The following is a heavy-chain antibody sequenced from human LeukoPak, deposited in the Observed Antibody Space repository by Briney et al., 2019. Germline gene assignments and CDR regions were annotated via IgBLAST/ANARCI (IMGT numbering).Heavy chain of an antibody. D-gene: IGHD3-22*01. J-gene: IGHJ4*02. CDR3: ARDGNDSSVYYYPFDY. CDR1: GYTFTSYY. Sequence: ASVKVSCKASGYTFTSYYMHWVRQAPGQGLEWMGIINPSGGSTSYAQKFQGRVTMTRDTSTSTVYMELSSLRSEDTAVYYCARDGNDSSVYYYPFDYGGQGPLVTVSS. CDR2: INPSGGST. V-gene: IGHV1-46*01.